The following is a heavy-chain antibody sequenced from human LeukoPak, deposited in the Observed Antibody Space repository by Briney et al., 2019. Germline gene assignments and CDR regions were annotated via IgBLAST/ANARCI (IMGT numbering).Heavy chain of an antibody. D-gene: IGHD3-22*01. J-gene: IGHJ4*02. CDR2: ISYDVGKK. CDR3: AKYDYYDTSGYRD. CDR1: GFTFSSYA. Sequence: GGSLRLSCAASGFTFSSYAMHWVRQAPGKGLEWVAVISYDVGKKYYADSVKGRFTISRDNSKNTLYLQMNSLRAEDTAVYYCAKYDYYDTSGYRDWGQGTLVTVSS. V-gene: IGHV3-30*18.